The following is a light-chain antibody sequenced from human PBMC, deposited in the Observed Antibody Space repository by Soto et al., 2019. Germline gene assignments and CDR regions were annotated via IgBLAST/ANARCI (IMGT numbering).Light chain of an antibody. Sequence: EIVLPPSPATMSLLPGESPFLSCRARQSVSTFLAWFQQNPGQPPRLLIYNASNRTTGIPARFSGSGSGTDFTLTIRSLEPEDLAVYYCQQSGAWPPITAGKGTRLEI. V-gene: IGKV3-11*01. CDR3: QQSGAWPPIT. CDR1: QSVSTF. J-gene: IGKJ5*01. CDR2: NAS.